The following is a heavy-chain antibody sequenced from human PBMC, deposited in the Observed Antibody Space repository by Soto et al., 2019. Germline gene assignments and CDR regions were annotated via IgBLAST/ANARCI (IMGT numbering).Heavy chain of an antibody. J-gene: IGHJ4*02. CDR3: ARDLSHYGSGSPLGIDY. V-gene: IGHV3-30-3*01. D-gene: IGHD3-10*01. Sequence: PGGSLRLSCAASGFTFSSYAMHWVRQAPGKGLEWVAVISYDGSNKYYADSVKGRFTISRDNSKNTLYLQMNSLRAEDTAVYYCARDLSHYGSGSPLGIDYWGQGTLVTVSS. CDR2: ISYDGSNK. CDR1: GFTFSSYA.